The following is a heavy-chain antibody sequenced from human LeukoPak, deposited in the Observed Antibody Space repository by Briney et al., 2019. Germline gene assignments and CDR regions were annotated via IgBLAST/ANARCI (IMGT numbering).Heavy chain of an antibody. CDR1: GYSFTNYW. V-gene: IGHV5-51*01. CDR2: IYPGDSDT. CDR3: ARESSPPAYGMDV. Sequence: GESLKISCMGSGYSFTNYWIGWVRQMPGKGLEWVAIIYPGDSDTRYSPSFQGQVTISADKSISTAYLQWSSLKASDTAMYYCARESSPPAYGMDVWGKGTTVTVSS. J-gene: IGHJ6*04. D-gene: IGHD2-15*01.